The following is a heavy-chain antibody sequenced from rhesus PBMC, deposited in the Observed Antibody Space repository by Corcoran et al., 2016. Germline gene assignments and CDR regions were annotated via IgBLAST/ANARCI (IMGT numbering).Heavy chain of an antibody. V-gene: IGHV4S10*01. D-gene: IGHD2-15*01. CDR2: IYGSSTST. CDR3: ARTYCSSTYCSSGFDY. CDR1: GGSIRDRYR. J-gene: IGHJ4*01. Sequence: QVQLQESGPGVVQPSETLSLTCAVSGGSIRDRYRWSWSRSPPGQGREWIGYIYGSSTSTNYNPSLKSRVTIAKDTSKNQFSLKLSSVTAADTAVYYCARTYCSSTYCSSGFDYWGQEVLVTVSS.